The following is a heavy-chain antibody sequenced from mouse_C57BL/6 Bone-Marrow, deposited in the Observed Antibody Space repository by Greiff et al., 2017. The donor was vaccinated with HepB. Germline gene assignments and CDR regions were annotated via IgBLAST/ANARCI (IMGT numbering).Heavy chain of an antibody. Sequence: EVQLVESGPGLAKPSQTLSLTCSVTGYSITSDYWNWIRKFPGNKLEYMGYISYSGSTYYNPSLKSRISITRDTSKNQYYLQLNSVTTEDTATYYCARYPTAYYSNYAYFDYWGQGTTLTVSS. CDR2: ISYSGST. J-gene: IGHJ2*01. CDR1: GYSITSDY. V-gene: IGHV3-8*01. D-gene: IGHD2-5*01. CDR3: ARYPTAYYSNYAYFDY.